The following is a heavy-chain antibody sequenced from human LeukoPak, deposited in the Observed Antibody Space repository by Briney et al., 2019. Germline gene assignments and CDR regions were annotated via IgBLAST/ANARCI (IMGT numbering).Heavy chain of an antibody. D-gene: IGHD3-16*01. CDR3: AREHPLGRFDP. CDR1: GGSISSYY. Sequence: SETLSLTCTVSGGSISSYYWSWIRQPPGKGLGWIGYIYYSGSTNYNPSLKSRVTISVDTSKNQFSLKLSSVTAADTAVYYCAREHPLGRFDPWGQGTLVTVSS. V-gene: IGHV4-59*01. CDR2: IYYSGST. J-gene: IGHJ5*02.